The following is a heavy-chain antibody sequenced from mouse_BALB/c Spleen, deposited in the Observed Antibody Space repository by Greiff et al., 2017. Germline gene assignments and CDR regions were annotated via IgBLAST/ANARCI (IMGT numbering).Heavy chain of an antibody. CDR1: GYTFTSYY. Sequence: QVQLQQPGAELVKPGASVKLSCKASGYTFTSYYMYWVKQRPGQGLEWIGGINPSNGGTNFNEKFKSKATLTVDKSSSTAYMQLSSLTSEDSAVYYCTILLRSRGFAYWGQGTLVTVSA. J-gene: IGHJ3*01. V-gene: IGHV1S16*01. CDR2: INPSNGGT. D-gene: IGHD1-1*01. CDR3: TILLRSRGFAY.